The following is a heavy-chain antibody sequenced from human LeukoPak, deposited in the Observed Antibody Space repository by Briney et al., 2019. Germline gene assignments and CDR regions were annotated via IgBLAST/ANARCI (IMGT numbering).Heavy chain of an antibody. V-gene: IGHV3-23*01. CDR1: GFTFSSYA. D-gene: IGHD4-17*01. CDR3: AKDRRTVTTRFTFDY. Sequence: GGSLRLSCAASGFTFSSYAMSWVRQAPGKGLEWVSAISGSGGSTYYADLVKGRFTISRGNSKNTLYLQMHSLRAEDTAVYYCAKDRRTVTTRFTFDYWGEGALATVS. CDR2: ISGSGGST. J-gene: IGHJ4*02.